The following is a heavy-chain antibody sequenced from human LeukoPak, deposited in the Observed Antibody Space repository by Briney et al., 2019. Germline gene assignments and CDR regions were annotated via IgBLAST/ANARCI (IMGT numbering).Heavy chain of an antibody. J-gene: IGHJ4*02. Sequence: SQTLSLTRTVSGGSISSGDYYWSWIRQPPGKGLEWIGYIYYSGSTYYNPSLKSRVTISVDTSKNQFSLKLSSVTAADTAVYYCASYSNYGSSYYFDYWGQGTLVTVSS. CDR2: IYYSGST. CDR3: ASYSNYGSSYYFDY. D-gene: IGHD4-11*01. V-gene: IGHV4-30-4*01. CDR1: GGSISSGDYY.